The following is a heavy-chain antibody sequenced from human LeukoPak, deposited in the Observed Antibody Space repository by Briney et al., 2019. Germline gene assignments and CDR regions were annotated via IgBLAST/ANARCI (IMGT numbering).Heavy chain of an antibody. CDR2: INSDGSST. CDR1: GFTFSSYW. CDR3: AREGYSYGYYYFYYMDV. D-gene: IGHD5-18*01. J-gene: IGHJ6*03. Sequence: PGGSLRLSCAASGFTFSSYWMHWVRQAPGKGLVWVSRINSDGSSTSYADSVKGRFTISRDNAKNTLYLQMNSLRAEDTAVYYCAREGYSYGYYYFYYMDVWGKGTTVTVSS. V-gene: IGHV3-74*01.